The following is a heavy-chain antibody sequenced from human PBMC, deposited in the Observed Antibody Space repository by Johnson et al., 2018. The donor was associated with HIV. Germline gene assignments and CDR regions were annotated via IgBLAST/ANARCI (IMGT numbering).Heavy chain of an antibody. CDR2: IWYDGSNK. CDR3: AKDKEYSSSPGAFDI. J-gene: IGHJ3*02. Sequence: QVQLVESGGGVVQPGRSLRLSCAASGFTFSSYGMHWVRQAPGKGLEWVAVIWYDGSNKYYADSVKGRFTISRDNSKNTLYLQMNSLRAEDTALYYCAKDKEYSSSPGAFDIWGQGTMVTVSS. V-gene: IGHV3-33*06. CDR1: GFTFSSYG. D-gene: IGHD6-6*01.